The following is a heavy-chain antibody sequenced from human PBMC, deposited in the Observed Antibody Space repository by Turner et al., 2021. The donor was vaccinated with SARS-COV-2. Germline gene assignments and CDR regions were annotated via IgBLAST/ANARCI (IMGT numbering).Heavy chain of an antibody. J-gene: IGHJ4*02. D-gene: IGHD6-19*01. V-gene: IGHV1-2*02. CDR2: INPNSGGT. CDR1: AYTFTGYY. CDR3: ARGETIAVAGTQYFDY. Sequence: QVQLVQSGGAVKKPGSSLEVSCKASAYTFTGYYMLWVRQAPGQGLGWMGWINPNSGGTNYAQRFQGSVTMTRDTSISTAYMELSRLRSDDTAVYYCARGETIAVAGTQYFDYWGQGTLVTVSS.